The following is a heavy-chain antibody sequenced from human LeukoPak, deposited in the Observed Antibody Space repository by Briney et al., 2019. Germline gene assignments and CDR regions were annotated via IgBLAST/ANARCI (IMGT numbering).Heavy chain of an antibody. D-gene: IGHD5-18*01. CDR1: GFTFSSYA. CDR2: IGSNGGST. Sequence: GGSLRLSCAASGFTFSSYAMHWVRQAPGKGLEYVSAIGSNGGSTYYANSVKGRFTISRDNSKNTLYLQMGSLRAEDMAVYYCASAGVDTAMVKPFDYWGQGTLVTVSS. V-gene: IGHV3-64*01. J-gene: IGHJ4*02. CDR3: ASAGVDTAMVKPFDY.